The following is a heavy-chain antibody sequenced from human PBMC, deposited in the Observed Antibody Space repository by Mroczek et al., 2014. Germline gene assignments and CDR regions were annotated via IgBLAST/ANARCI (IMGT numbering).Heavy chain of an antibody. D-gene: IGHD6-13*01. CDR2: INHSGST. CDR3: ARGRPSSSLDY. CDR1: GGSFSGYY. V-gene: IGHV4-34*01. J-gene: IGHJ4*02. Sequence: QVQLQQWGAGLLKPSETLSLTCAVYGGSFSGYYWSWIRQPPGKGLEWIGEINHSGSTNYNPSLKSRVTISVDTSKNQFSLKLSSVTAADTAVYYCARGRPSSSLDYWGQGTLVTVSS.